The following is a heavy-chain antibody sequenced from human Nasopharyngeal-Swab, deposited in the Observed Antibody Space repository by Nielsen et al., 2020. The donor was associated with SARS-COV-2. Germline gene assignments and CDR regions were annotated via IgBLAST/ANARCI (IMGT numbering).Heavy chain of an antibody. CDR2: VYHDGRS. Sequence: SETLSLTCGVFGGSIRSDNWWSWVRQPPGKGLEWIGEVYHDGRSNYNPSLKSRVTISVDKSKNQLSLEMRSVTAADAAVYYCARREDCSGGSCHPYYYYYGMDVWGQGTTVTVSS. V-gene: IGHV4-4*02. D-gene: IGHD2-15*01. CDR3: ARREDCSGGSCHPYYYYYGMDV. CDR1: GGSIRSDNW. J-gene: IGHJ6*02.